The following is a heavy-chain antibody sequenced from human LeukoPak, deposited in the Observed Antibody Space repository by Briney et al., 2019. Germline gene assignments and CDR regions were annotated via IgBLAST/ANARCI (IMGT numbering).Heavy chain of an antibody. CDR3: ARDRNYGDERYYYGMDV. CDR2: INPNSGGT. J-gene: IGHJ6*02. V-gene: IGHV1-2*02. Sequence: ASVTVSCKASGYTFTGYYMHWVRQAPGQGLEWMGWINPNSGGTNYAQKFQGRVTMTRDTSISTAYMELSRLRSDDTAVYYCARDRNYGDERYYYGMDVWGQGTTVTVSS. D-gene: IGHD4-17*01. CDR1: GYTFTGYY.